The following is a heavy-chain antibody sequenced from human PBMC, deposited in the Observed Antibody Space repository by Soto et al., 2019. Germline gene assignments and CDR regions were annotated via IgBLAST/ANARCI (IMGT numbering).Heavy chain of an antibody. CDR3: AKMATIFGRYGMDV. J-gene: IGHJ6*02. CDR1: GGSFSGCY. D-gene: IGHD3-3*01. CDR2: INHSGST. Sequence: SETLSLTCAVYGGSFSGCYWSWIRQPPGKGLEWIGEINHSGSTNYNPSLKSRVTISVDTSKNQFSLKLSSVTAADTAVYYCAKMATIFGRYGMDVWGQGTTVTVSS. V-gene: IGHV4-34*01.